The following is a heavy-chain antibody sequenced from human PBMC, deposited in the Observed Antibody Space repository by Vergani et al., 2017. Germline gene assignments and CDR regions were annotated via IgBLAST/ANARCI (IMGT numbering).Heavy chain of an antibody. J-gene: IGHJ4*02. CDR2: LTGGGGST. Sequence: EVQLLESWGSLKQPGGFVRLSCAASGFTFSTYAMHWVRQAPGKGLEWVSALTGGGGSTYYADSFKGRFIISRDNSRDNLYLQMNSLRPEDTATYYCVKDAGSYENFFDSWEEGTVVTVSS. V-gene: IGHV3-23*01. CDR1: GFTFSTYA. D-gene: IGHD1-26*01. CDR3: VKDAGSYENFFDS.